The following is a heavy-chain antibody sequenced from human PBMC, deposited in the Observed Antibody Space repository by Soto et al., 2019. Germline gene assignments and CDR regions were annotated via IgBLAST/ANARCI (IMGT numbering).Heavy chain of an antibody. CDR3: AKGISGWHGRPHVGY. Sequence: GGSLRLSCAASGFSFSDYAMTWVRQAPGKGLEWVSSVSGRGTGTYYADSVKGRFTISRDNAKNTVYLQMSSLRAEDTAIYYCAKGISGWHGRPHVGYWGQGIVVTVSS. CDR1: GFSFSDYA. V-gene: IGHV3-23*01. CDR2: VSGRGTGT. J-gene: IGHJ4*02. D-gene: IGHD6-19*01.